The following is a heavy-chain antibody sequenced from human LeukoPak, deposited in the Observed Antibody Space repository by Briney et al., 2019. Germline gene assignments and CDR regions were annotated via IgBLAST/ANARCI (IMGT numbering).Heavy chain of an antibody. Sequence: SETLSLTCTVSGGSISSGNYYWSWIRQPAGKGLEWIGRIYTSGSTDYNPSLKSRVTISVDTSKNQFSLKLSSVTAADTAVYYCARVPSYGSGSFPYYFDYWGQGTLVTVSS. CDR2: IYTSGST. V-gene: IGHV4-61*02. J-gene: IGHJ4*02. D-gene: IGHD3-10*01. CDR1: GGSISSGNYY. CDR3: ARVPSYGSGSFPYYFDY.